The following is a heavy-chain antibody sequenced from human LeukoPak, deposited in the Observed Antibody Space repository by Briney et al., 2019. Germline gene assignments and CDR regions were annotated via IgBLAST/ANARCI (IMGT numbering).Heavy chain of an antibody. D-gene: IGHD3-22*01. Sequence: GGSLRLSCAASGFTFSSYWMSWVRQAPGRGLEWVANIKKDGSEKYYVDSVKGRFTVSRDNAKTSLYLQMNSLRAEDTAVYYCARSRSGYYEDYWGQGTLVTVSS. CDR1: GFTFSSYW. CDR2: IKKDGSEK. V-gene: IGHV3-7*01. J-gene: IGHJ4*02. CDR3: ARSRSGYYEDY.